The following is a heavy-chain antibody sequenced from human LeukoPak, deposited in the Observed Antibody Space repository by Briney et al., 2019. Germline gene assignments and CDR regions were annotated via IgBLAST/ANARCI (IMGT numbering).Heavy chain of an antibody. CDR2: IYTSGST. V-gene: IGHV4-4*07. CDR3: ARVVGLNSSGRWRYYYMDV. Sequence: SETLSLTCTVSGGSISSYYWSWIRQPAGKGLEWIGRIYTSGSTNYNPSLKSRVTISVDKSKNQFSLKLGSVTAADTAVYYCARVVGLNSSGRWRYYYMDVWGKGTTVTVSS. D-gene: IGHD6-19*01. CDR1: GGSISSYY. J-gene: IGHJ6*03.